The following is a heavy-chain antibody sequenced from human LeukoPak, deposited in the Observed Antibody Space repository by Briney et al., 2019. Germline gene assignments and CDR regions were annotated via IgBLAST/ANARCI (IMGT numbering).Heavy chain of an antibody. CDR2: ISYDGSNK. V-gene: IGHV3-30*03. Sequence: GGSLRLSCAASGFTFSSYGMHWVRQAPGKGLEWVAAISYDGSNKYYADFVKGRFTISRDNSKNTLYLAMDSLRAEDTAEYYCTRGNGSSWYQHSNYWGQGTQVTVSS. CDR1: GFTFSSYG. D-gene: IGHD6-13*01. CDR3: TRGNGSSWYQHSNY. J-gene: IGHJ4*02.